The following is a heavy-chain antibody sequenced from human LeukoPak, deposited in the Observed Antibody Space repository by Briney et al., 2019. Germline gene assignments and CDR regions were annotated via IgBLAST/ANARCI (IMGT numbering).Heavy chain of an antibody. CDR2: ISYDGSNK. Sequence: QPGRSLRLSCAASGFTFRNYGMHWVRQAPGKGLEWVAVISYDGSNKYYADSVKGRFTISRDNSERTLFLQTDSLRGEDTAVYYCANGGYYSLDSWGQGTLVTVSS. CDR1: GFTFRNYG. V-gene: IGHV3-30*18. D-gene: IGHD2-15*01. J-gene: IGHJ4*02. CDR3: ANGGYYSLDS.